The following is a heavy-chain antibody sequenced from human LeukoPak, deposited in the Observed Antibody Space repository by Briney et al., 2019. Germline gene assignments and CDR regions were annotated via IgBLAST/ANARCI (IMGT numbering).Heavy chain of an antibody. V-gene: IGHV1-18*01. Sequence: GASVKVSCKASGYTFTSYGISWVQQAPGQGLEWMGWISGYNGNTNYAQKFQGRVIMTTDTSTSAAYMEVRSLRSDDTAVYYCARVLRVAPYYFDYWGQGTLVTVSS. D-gene: IGHD3-10*01. J-gene: IGHJ4*02. CDR2: ISGYNGNT. CDR1: GYTFTSYG. CDR3: ARVLRVAPYYFDY.